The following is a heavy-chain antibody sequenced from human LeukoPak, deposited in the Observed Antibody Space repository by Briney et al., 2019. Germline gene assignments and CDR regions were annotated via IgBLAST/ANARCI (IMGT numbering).Heavy chain of an antibody. J-gene: IGHJ5*02. V-gene: IGHV3-23*01. CDR2: ISGSSSST. CDR1: GFTFSSYV. D-gene: IGHD1-26*01. Sequence: GGSLRLSCAASGFTFSSYVMSWVRQAPGKGLEWVSSISGSSSSTYYADSVKGRFTISRDNSKSTLYLQMNSLRAEDTAVYYCAEEVGATYPTFYPWGQGTLVTVSS. CDR3: AEEVGATYPTFYP.